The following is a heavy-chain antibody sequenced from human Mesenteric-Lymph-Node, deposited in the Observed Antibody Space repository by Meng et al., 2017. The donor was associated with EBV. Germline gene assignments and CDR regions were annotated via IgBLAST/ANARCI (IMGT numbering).Heavy chain of an antibody. D-gene: IGHD4-11*01. J-gene: IGHJ5*02. CDR1: GGSFSGYY. Sequence: QWGAGLLKPSESLSLTCAVYGGSFSGYYWTWIRQSPGKGLEWIGESNQSGSTSYNPSLKSRVTISVDTSQNQFSLKLSSVTAADTAVYYCARGKTVGRSPWFDPWGQGTLVTVSS. CDR2: SNQSGST. V-gene: IGHV4-34*01. CDR3: ARGKTVGRSPWFDP.